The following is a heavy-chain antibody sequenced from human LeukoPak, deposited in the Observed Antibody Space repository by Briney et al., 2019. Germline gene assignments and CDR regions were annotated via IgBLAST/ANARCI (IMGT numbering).Heavy chain of an antibody. CDR2: IIPIFGTA. Sequence: SSVKVSCKASGYTFTSYGISWVRQAPGQGLEWMGGIIPIFGTANYAQKFQGRVTITADESTSTAYMELSSLRSEDTAVYYCARDTHDYGDYVLDYWGQGTLVTVSS. CDR3: ARDTHDYGDYVLDY. CDR1: GYTFTSYG. V-gene: IGHV1-69*13. J-gene: IGHJ4*02. D-gene: IGHD4-17*01.